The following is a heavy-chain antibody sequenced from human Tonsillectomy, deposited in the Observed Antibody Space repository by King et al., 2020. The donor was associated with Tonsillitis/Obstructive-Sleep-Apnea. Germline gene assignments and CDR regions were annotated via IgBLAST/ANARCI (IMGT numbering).Heavy chain of an antibody. CDR3: ARVGAYYDSSAYYVS. CDR2: INPNSGGT. CDR1: GYTFTDYY. V-gene: IGHV1-2*02. D-gene: IGHD3-22*01. Sequence: QLVQSGAEVKKPGASVKVSCKASGYTFTDYYMHWVRQALGQGLEWMGWINPNSGGTNYAQKFQGRVTMTRDTSISTAYMELSRLRSDDTAVYYCARVGAYYDSSAYYVSWGQGTLVTVSS. J-gene: IGHJ5*02.